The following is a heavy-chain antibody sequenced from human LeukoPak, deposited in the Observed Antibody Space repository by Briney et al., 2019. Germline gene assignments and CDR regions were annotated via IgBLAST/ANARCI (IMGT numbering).Heavy chain of an antibody. V-gene: IGHV4-34*01. CDR3: ARGAGVCSGGSCYRPYYYYYYMDV. D-gene: IGHD2-15*01. J-gene: IGHJ6*03. Sequence: SSETLSLTCAVYGGSFSGYYWSWIRQPPGKGLEWIGEINHSGSTNYNPSLKSRVTISVDTSKNQFSLKLSSVTAADTAVYYCARGAGVCSGGSCYRPYYYYYYMDVWGKGTTVTVSS. CDR1: GGSFSGYY. CDR2: INHSGST.